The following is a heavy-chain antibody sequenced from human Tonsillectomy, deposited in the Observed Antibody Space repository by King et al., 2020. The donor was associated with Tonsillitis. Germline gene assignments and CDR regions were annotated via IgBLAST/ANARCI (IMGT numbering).Heavy chain of an antibody. CDR3: AKGPGGATKGDYFDY. Sequence: VQLVESGGVVVQPGGSLRLSCAASGFTFDDYTMHWVRQAPGKGLEWVSLSTWDGGSTSYADSVKGRFTISRDNSKNSLYLQMNSLRTEDTALYYCAKGPGGATKGDYFDYWGQGTLVTVSS. J-gene: IGHJ4*02. CDR1: GFTFDDYT. CDR2: STWDGGST. D-gene: IGHD1-26*01. V-gene: IGHV3-43*01.